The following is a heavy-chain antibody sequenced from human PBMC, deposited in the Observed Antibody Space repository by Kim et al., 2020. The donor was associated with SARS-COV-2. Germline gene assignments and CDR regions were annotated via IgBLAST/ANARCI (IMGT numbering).Heavy chain of an antibody. J-gene: IGHJ6*02. V-gene: IGHV1-18*04. CDR2: ISAYNGNT. Sequence: ASVKVSCKASGYTFTSYGISWVRQAPGQGLEWMGWISAYNGNTNYAQKLQRRVTMTTDTSTSTAYMELRSLRSDDTAVYYCAREGIKQWLARVDYYYYGMDVWGQGTTVTVSS. D-gene: IGHD6-19*01. CDR3: AREGIKQWLARVDYYYYGMDV. CDR1: GYTFTSYG.